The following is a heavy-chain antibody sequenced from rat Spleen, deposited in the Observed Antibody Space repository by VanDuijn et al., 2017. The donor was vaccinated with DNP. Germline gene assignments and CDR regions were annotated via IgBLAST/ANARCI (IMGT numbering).Heavy chain of an antibody. D-gene: IGHD4-3*01. CDR2: IRYDGGST. CDR1: GFTFSDYY. J-gene: IGHJ2*01. Sequence: EVQLVESGGDLVQPGRSLKLFCAASGFTFSDYYMAWIRQAPTKGLEWVAYIRYDGGSTKYGDSVKGRFTISRDNAKSTLYLQMTSLRSEDMATYYCVRWNSGHFDYWGQGVMVTVSS. V-gene: IGHV5-22*01. CDR3: VRWNSGHFDY.